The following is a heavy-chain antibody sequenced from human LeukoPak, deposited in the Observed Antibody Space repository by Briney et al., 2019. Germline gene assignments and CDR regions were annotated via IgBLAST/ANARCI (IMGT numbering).Heavy chain of an antibody. Sequence: SETLSLTCTVSGGSISSYYWSWIRQPLGKGLEWIGYIYYSGSTNYNPSLKSRVTISVDTSKNQFSLKLSSVTAADTAVYYCAVRIRDGYNYGDYWGQGTLVTVSS. J-gene: IGHJ4*02. CDR3: AVRIRDGYNYGDY. CDR1: GGSISSYY. V-gene: IGHV4-59*01. CDR2: IYYSGST. D-gene: IGHD5-24*01.